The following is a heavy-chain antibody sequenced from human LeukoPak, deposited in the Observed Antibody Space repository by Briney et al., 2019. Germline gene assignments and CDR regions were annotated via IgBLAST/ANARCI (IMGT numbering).Heavy chain of an antibody. CDR1: GFTFSSYG. D-gene: IGHD5-24*01. V-gene: IGHV3-23*01. Sequence: GGSLRLSCAASGFTFSSYGMSWVRQAPGKGLEWVSGIRSSGDSTYYADSVKGRFTISRDNAKNSLYLQMNSLRAEDTAVYYCARAKRWLQSGPFDYWGQGTLVTVSS. J-gene: IGHJ4*02. CDR2: IRSSGDST. CDR3: ARAKRWLQSGPFDY.